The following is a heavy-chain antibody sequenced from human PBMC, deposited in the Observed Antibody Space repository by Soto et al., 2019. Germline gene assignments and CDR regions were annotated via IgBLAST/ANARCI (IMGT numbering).Heavy chain of an antibody. CDR2: INRSEQT. Sequence: PPGKGLEGIGSINRSEQTYYNPALKSRLTISVDTSKNQISLTLSSVTAADPAIYYWARSGDAYGSYVDYWGQGTLVTGSS. J-gene: IGHJ4*02. V-gene: IGHV4-38-2*01. D-gene: IGHD1-26*01. CDR3: ARSGDAYGSYVDY.